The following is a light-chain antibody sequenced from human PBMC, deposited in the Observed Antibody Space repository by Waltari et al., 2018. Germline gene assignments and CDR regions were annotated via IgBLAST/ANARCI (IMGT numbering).Light chain of an antibody. Sequence: EIAMTQSPATLSVSPGERATLSCRASQSLGSNLAWYQQKPGQAPRLLIYAASTRATGIPARFSGSGPGTEFTLTISSLQSEDFAIYYCQQYNDWPPTWTFGQGTKVEIK. V-gene: IGKV3-15*01. CDR3: QQYNDWPPTWT. J-gene: IGKJ1*01. CDR1: QSLGSN. CDR2: AAS.